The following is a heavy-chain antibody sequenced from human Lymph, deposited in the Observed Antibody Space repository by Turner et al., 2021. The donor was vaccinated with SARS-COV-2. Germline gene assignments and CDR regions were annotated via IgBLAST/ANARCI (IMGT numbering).Heavy chain of an antibody. CDR2: ISGSGART. CDR1: GFTFSSYA. D-gene: IGHD3-16*01. CDR3: AKSPLGEDYFDY. Sequence: EVQLLESGGDLVQPGGSLRLSCAASGFTFSSYAMSWVRQAPGKGLEWVSDISGSGARTYYADSVKGRFTISRDNSKNTLFLQMNSLRADDTAIYYCAKSPLGEDYFDYWGQGTLVTVSS. J-gene: IGHJ4*02. V-gene: IGHV3-23*01.